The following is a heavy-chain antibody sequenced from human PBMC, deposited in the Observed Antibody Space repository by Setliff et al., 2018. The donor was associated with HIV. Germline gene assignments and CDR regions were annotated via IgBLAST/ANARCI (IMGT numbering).Heavy chain of an antibody. CDR1: GYSFTSYW. CDR3: ATSDYGGNSGHFQH. V-gene: IGHV5-51*01. D-gene: IGHD4-17*01. J-gene: IGHJ1*01. Sequence: GESLKISCKGFGYSFTSYWIGWVRQMPGKGLEWMGIIYPGDSDTRYNPSFQSQVTISADKSISTAYLVWSSLKASDTAIYYCATSDYGGNSGHFQHWGQGTLVTVSS. CDR2: IYPGDSDT.